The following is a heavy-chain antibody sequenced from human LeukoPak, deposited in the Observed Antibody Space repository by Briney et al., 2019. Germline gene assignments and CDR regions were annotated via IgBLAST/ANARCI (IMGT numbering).Heavy chain of an antibody. CDR3: AKDTAMALWY. J-gene: IGHJ4*02. V-gene: IGHV3-30*02. CDR2: IRYDGSNK. D-gene: IGHD5-18*01. Sequence: GGSPRLSCAASGFTFSSYGMHWVRQAPGKGLEWVAFIRYDGSNKYYADSVKGRLTISRDSSKNTLYLQMNSLRAEDTAVYYCAKDTAMALWYWGQGTLVTVSS. CDR1: GFTFSSYG.